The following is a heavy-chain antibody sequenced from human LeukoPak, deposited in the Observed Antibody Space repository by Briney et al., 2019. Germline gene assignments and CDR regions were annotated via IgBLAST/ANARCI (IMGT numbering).Heavy chain of an antibody. CDR3: ARGRVIARYWYFDL. D-gene: IGHD2/OR15-2a*01. J-gene: IGHJ2*01. V-gene: IGHV4-34*01. CDR2: INHSGST. Sequence: SETLSLTCAVYGGSFSGYYWSWIRQPPGKGLEWIGEINHSGSTNYNPSLKSRVTISVDTSKNQFSLKLSSVTAADTAVYYCARGRVIARYWYFDLWGRGTLVTVSS. CDR1: GGSFSGYY.